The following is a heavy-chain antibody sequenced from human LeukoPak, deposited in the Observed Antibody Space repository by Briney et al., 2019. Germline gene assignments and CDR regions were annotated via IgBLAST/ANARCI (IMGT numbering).Heavy chain of an antibody. J-gene: IGHJ4*02. CDR1: GGSISSSSYY. V-gene: IGHV4-39*01. CDR2: IYYSGST. CDR3: ARQRLGLNDY. Sequence: SETLSLTCTVSGGSISSSSYYWGWIRQPPGKGLEWIGSIYYSGSTYYNPSLKSRVTISVDTSKNQFSLKLSSVTAADTAVYYCARQRLGLNDYWGQGTLVTVSS. D-gene: IGHD6-19*01.